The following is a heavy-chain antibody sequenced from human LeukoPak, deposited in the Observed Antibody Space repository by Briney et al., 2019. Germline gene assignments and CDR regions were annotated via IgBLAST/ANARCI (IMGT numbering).Heavy chain of an antibody. D-gene: IGHD5-18*01. CDR1: GFTFSTYV. CDR3: ARDRGYTYGHPLDY. J-gene: IGHJ4*02. V-gene: IGHV3-33*01. Sequence: PGGSLRLSCAASGFTFSTYVIHWVRQAPGKGLEWVALIWHDGSNKYYGDSVKDRFTISRDNSKNTLYLQMESLRDEDTAVYYCARDRGYTYGHPLDYWGQGTLVTVSS. CDR2: IWHDGSNK.